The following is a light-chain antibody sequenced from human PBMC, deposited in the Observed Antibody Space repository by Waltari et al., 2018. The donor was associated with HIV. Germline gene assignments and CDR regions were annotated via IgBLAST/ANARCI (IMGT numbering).Light chain of an antibody. CDR1: SSDVGGYHY. V-gene: IGLV2-8*01. CDR2: EVT. CDR3: SSYAGSRGL. Sequence: QSALTQPPSASGSPGQSVTISCTGTSSDVGGYHYVSWYQQHPGKAPNLLIYEVTERPSGVSSRFSGSKSGYTASLTVSGLQAEDEADYYCSSYAGSRGLFGGGTKLTV. J-gene: IGLJ2*01.